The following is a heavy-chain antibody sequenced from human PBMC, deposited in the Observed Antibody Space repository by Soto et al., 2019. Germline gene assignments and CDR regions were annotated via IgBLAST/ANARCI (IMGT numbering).Heavy chain of an antibody. CDR2: IKKAGTEK. Sequence: EVQLVESGGGFVQPGGSLRLACAASGFTFSGYWMTWVRQAPGKGLEWVADIKKAGTEKYYVDSVKGRFTISRDNDKKSVYLQMNGLTVEDTAVYRCARGPSYSDYSNDWFFDSWGQGALVTVSS. CDR1: GFTFSGYW. D-gene: IGHD3-9*01. V-gene: IGHV3-7*03. J-gene: IGHJ4*02. CDR3: ARGPSYSDYSNDWFFDS.